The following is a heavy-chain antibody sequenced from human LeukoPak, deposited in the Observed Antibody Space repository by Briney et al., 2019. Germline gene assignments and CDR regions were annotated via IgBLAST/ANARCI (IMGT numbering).Heavy chain of an antibody. CDR2: IIPIFGTA. CDR1: GGTFSSYA. V-gene: IGHV1-69*06. D-gene: IGHD3-9*01. CDR3: ARESDILTGPHPYYYMDV. Sequence: SVKVSCKASGGTFSSYAISWVRQAPGQGLEWMGGIIPIFGTANYAQKFQGRVTITADKSTSTAYMELSSLRSEDTAVYYCARESDILTGPHPYYYMDVWGKGTTVTVSS. J-gene: IGHJ6*03.